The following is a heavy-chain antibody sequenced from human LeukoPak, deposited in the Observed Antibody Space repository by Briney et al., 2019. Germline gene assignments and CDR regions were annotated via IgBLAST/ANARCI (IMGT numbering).Heavy chain of an antibody. Sequence: ASVKVSCKASGYTFTGYYMHWVRQAPGQGLEWMGIINPSGGSTNYAQKFQGRVTMTRDTSTSTVYMELSSLRSEDTAVYYCARDYYDRNYFDYWGKGTLVTVSS. CDR2: INPSGGST. CDR1: GYTFTGYY. CDR3: ARDYYDRNYFDY. V-gene: IGHV1-46*01. D-gene: IGHD3-22*01. J-gene: IGHJ4*02.